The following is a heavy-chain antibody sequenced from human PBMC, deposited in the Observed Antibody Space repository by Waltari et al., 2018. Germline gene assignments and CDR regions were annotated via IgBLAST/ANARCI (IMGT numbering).Heavy chain of an antibody. CDR1: GYTFTNYG. CDR2: INPYNENT. V-gene: IGHV1-18*01. Sequence: QVQLVQSGAEVKKPGASVKVSCKASGYTFTNYGVSWVRQAPGQGLEWMGWINPYNENTNYPQKFQGRVTMTTDTSTSTAYMELRSLRSDDTAVYYCARDTDNGLGVAGTNWFDPWGQGTLVTVSS. J-gene: IGHJ5*02. CDR3: ARDTDNGLGVAGTNWFDP. D-gene: IGHD6-19*01.